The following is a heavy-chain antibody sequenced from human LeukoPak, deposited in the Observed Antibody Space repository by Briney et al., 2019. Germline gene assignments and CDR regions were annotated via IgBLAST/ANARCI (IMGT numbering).Heavy chain of an antibody. J-gene: IGHJ6*03. CDR1: GCSISSYY. Sequence: SETLSLTCTVSGCSISSYYWSWIRQPPGKGLEWIGYIYYSGSTNYNPSLKKRVTISVNTSKNQFSLKLISVTAADTAVYYCDSASKPGSGLYFWIQDYHYYYLDLWGKGTTVTVSS. D-gene: IGHD3-10*01. V-gene: IGHV4-59*01. CDR2: IYYSGST. CDR3: DSASKPGSGLYFWIQDYHYYYLDL.